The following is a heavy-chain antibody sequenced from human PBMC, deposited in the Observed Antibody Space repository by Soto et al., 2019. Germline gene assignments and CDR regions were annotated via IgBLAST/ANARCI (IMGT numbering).Heavy chain of an antibody. J-gene: IGHJ1*01. CDR3: VRGYCTTSPCSGDFQF. D-gene: IGHD2-15*01. CDR1: GYKFTTYF. CDR2: IHPSGDT. V-gene: IGHV1-46*01. Sequence: ASVKVSCKASGYKFTTYFIHWVRRAPGQGLEWMGMIHPSGDTGYAQKFRGRVTMTIDTSTTTAYMELRNPTSEDTAVYFSVRGYCTTSPCSGDFQFWGQGTLVTVSS.